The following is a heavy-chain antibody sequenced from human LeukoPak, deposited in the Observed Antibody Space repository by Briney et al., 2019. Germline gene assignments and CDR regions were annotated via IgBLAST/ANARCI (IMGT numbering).Heavy chain of an antibody. CDR2: IDPSDSYT. V-gene: IGHV5-10-1*01. CDR1: GYTFTNYW. D-gene: IGHD2-15*01. J-gene: IGHJ4*02. Sequence: HGESLRISCQTSGYTFTNYWITWVRQMPGKGLEWMGRIDPSDSYTNYRPSFEGHVTFSTDKSTATVYLQWSSLEASDTAIYYCVRLSNPYCSGGTCSPTPFDSWGQGTLVTVSS. CDR3: VRLSNPYCSGGTCSPTPFDS.